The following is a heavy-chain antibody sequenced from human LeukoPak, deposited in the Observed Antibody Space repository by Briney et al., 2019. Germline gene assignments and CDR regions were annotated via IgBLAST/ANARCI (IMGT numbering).Heavy chain of an antibody. V-gene: IGHV5-10-1*01. CDR1: GYSFTSYW. CDR2: TDPGDSYT. CDR3: ATTPEGPYDSSGYYYDDY. J-gene: IGHJ4*02. Sequence: GESLRISCKGSGYSFTSYWISWVRQMPGKGLEWMGRTDPGDSYTNYSPSFQGHVTISADKSISTAYLQWSSLKASDTAMYYCATTPEGPYDSSGYYYDDYWGQGTLVTVSS. D-gene: IGHD3-22*01.